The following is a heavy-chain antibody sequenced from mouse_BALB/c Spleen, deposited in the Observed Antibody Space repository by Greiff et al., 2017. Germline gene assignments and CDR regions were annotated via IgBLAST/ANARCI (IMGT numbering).Heavy chain of an antibody. V-gene: IGHV1S81*02. Sequence: QVQLQQSGAELVKPGASVKLSCKASGYTFTSYYMYWVKQRPGQGLEWIGEINPSNGGTNFNEKFKSKATLTVDKSSSTAYMQLSSLTSEDSAVYDGTRGKVSGYYAMDYWGQGTSVTVSS. J-gene: IGHJ4*01. D-gene: IGHD3-1*01. CDR3: TRGKVSGYYAMDY. CDR1: GYTFTSYY. CDR2: INPSNGGT.